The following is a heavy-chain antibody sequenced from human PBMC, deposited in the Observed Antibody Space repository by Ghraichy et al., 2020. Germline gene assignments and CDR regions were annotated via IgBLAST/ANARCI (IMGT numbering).Heavy chain of an antibody. CDR2: IYAGGTT. CDR3: ARGTTTYSYYYHAMDV. V-gene: IGHV3-53*01. Sequence: GESLNISCAASGFNIDSNYMSWVRQSPEKGLEWISVIYAGGTTKYAESVEGRFSVSRDNSNNTLYLQMNSLRAEDTAMYYCARGTTTYSYYYHAMDVWGQGTAVTVSS. J-gene: IGHJ6*02. D-gene: IGHD1-26*01. CDR1: GFNIDSNY.